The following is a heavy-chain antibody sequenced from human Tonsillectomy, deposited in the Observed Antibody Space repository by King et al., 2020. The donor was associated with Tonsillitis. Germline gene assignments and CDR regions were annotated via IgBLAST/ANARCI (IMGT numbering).Heavy chain of an antibody. CDR1: GFTFSSNA. CDR2: FSSDGSSN. J-gene: IGHJ4*02. Sequence: VQLVESGGGVVQPGRSLRLSCASSGFTFSSNAIHWIRQAPGKGLEWVAIFSSDGSSNFYTDSVKGRFTISRDNSKNTLYLQMNSLRPDDTAVYYCARDPGPTGHYYFDYWGQGTLVTVSS. CDR3: ARDPGPTGHYYFDY. V-gene: IGHV3-30-3*01.